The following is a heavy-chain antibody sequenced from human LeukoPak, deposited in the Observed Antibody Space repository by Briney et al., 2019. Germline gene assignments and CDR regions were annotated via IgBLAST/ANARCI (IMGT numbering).Heavy chain of an antibody. CDR2: TYYRSKWYT. V-gene: IGHV6-1*01. CDR3: ARGDASFGFDY. Sequence: SQTLSLTCVISGDSVSSNSDAWNWIRQSPSRGLEWLGRTYYRSKWYTDYAVSVKSRITINPDTSKNQFSLHLNSVTPEDTAVYFCARGDASFGFDYWGQGTLVTVSS. D-gene: IGHD3-10*01. J-gene: IGHJ4*02. CDR1: GDSVSSNSDA.